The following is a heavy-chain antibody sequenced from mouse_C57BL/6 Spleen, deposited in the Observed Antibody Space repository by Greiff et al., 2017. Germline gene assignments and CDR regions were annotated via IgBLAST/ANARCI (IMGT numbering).Heavy chain of an antibody. CDR3: ARPAQATAGDAY. D-gene: IGHD3-2*02. Sequence: VKLMESGPELVKPGASVKISCKASGYAFSSSWMNWVKQRPGKGLEWIGRIYPGDGDTNYNGKFKGKATLTADKSSSTAYMQLSSLTSEDSAVYFCARPAQATAGDAYWGQGTLVTVSA. J-gene: IGHJ3*01. V-gene: IGHV1-82*01. CDR2: IYPGDGDT. CDR1: GYAFSSSW.